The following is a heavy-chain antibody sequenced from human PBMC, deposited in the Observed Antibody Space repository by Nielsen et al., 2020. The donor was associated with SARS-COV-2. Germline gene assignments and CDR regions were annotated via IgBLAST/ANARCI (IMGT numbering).Heavy chain of an antibody. CDR1: GYTFTTYG. V-gene: IGHV1-18*04. CDR2: ISRNNGKT. D-gene: IGHD3-16*02. Sequence: ASVKVSCKASGYTFTTYGIGWVRQASGQGLEWMGWISRNNGKTQYAQKFQGRVTMTTDTSTTTAYMELRSLRSDDTAVYYCARAVGDDYVWGSYHPPRVDRWGQGTLVNVSS. CDR3: ARAVGDDYVWGSYHPPRVDR. J-gene: IGHJ5*02.